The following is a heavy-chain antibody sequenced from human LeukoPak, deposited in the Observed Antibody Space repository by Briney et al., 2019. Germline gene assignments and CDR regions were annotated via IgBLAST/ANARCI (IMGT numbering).Heavy chain of an antibody. V-gene: IGHV3-23*01. CDR2: ISGGSGST. J-gene: IGHJ6*02. CDR3: AKPLPYCSSTSCTGGYYGMDV. D-gene: IGHD2-2*01. CDR1: GFTFSSYA. Sequence: GGSLRLSCAASGFTFSSYAMSWVRQAPGKGLAWVSTISGGSGSTYCADSVKGRFTISRDNSKNTLYLQMNSLRDEDTAVYYCAKPLPYCSSTSCTGGYYGMDVWGQGTTVTVSS.